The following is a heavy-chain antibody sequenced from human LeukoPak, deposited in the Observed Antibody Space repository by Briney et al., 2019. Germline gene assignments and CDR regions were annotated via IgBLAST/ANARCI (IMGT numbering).Heavy chain of an antibody. Sequence: ASVKVSCKASGYTFTSYGISWVRQAPGQGLEWMGWISAYNGNTNYAQKLQGRVAMTTDTSTSTAYMELRSLRSDDTAVYYCATVPYYYDSSGYYSAAENFHHWGQGTRVTVSS. CDR2: ISAYNGNT. CDR3: ATVPYYYDSSGYYSAAENFHH. V-gene: IGHV1-18*01. CDR1: GYTFTSYG. J-gene: IGHJ1*01. D-gene: IGHD3-22*01.